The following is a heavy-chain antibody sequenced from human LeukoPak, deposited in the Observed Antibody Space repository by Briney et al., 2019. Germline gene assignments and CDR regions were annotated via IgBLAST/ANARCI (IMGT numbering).Heavy chain of an antibody. J-gene: IGHJ4*02. Sequence: SEALSLTCTVSGGSISSYYWSWIRQPPGKGLEWIGYIYYSGSTNYNPSLKSRVTISVDTSKNQFSLKLSSVTAADTAVYYCASRNYWGQGTLVTVSS. V-gene: IGHV4-59*01. CDR1: GGSISSYY. CDR3: ASRNY. CDR2: IYYSGST.